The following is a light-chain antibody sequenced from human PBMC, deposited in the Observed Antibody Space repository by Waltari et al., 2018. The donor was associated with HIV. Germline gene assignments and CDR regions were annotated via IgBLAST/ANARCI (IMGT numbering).Light chain of an antibody. V-gene: IGLV1-44*01. CDR1: SSNIGSNT. Sequence: QSVLTQPPSASGTPGQRVTISCSGSSSNIGSNTVNWYQPLPGTAPKLLIDSNNQRPSGVPDRFSGSKSGTSASLAISGLQSEDEADYYCAAWDDSLNGVVFGGGTKLTVL. J-gene: IGLJ2*01. CDR2: SNN. CDR3: AAWDDSLNGVV.